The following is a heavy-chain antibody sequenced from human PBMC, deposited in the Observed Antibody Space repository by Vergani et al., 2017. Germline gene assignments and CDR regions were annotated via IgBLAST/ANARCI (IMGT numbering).Heavy chain of an antibody. CDR3: AKANHRNSGYDYLYYYHAMDV. CDR2: ISGSGGST. CDR1: GFTFNHYA. V-gene: IGHV3-23*01. D-gene: IGHD5-12*01. J-gene: IGHJ6*02. Sequence: EVQLLESGGDLVQPGGSLRLSCAASGFTFNHYAMNWVRQAPGKGLEWVSGISGSGGSTYYAGSVKGRFTISRDSSKNTLYLQMNSLSAGDPAVYYCAKANHRNSGYDYLYYYHAMDVWSQGTTVTVSS.